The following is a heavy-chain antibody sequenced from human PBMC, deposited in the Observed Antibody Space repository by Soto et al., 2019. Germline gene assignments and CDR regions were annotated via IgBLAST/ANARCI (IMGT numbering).Heavy chain of an antibody. J-gene: IGHJ4*02. CDR2: ISSSGSTI. Sequence: GGSLRLSCAASGFTFSDYYMSWIRQAPGKGLEWVSYISSSGSTIYYADSVKGRFTISRDNAKNSLYLQMNSLRAEDTAVYYCARSEYSSSWYVYYWGQGTLVTVSS. D-gene: IGHD6-13*01. CDR3: ARSEYSSSWYVYY. V-gene: IGHV3-11*01. CDR1: GFTFSDYY.